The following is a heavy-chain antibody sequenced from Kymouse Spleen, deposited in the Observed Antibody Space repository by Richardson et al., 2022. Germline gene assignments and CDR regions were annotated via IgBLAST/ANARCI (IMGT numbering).Heavy chain of an antibody. CDR3: TTVEYSSSSHYYYGMDV. CDR1: GFTFSNAW. J-gene: IGHJ6*02. CDR2: IKSKTDGGTT. D-gene: IGHD6-6*01. V-gene: IGHV3-15*01. Sequence: EVQLVESGGGLVKPGGSLRLSCAASGFTFSNAWMSWVRQAPGKGLEWVGRIKSKTDGGTTDYAAPVKGRFTISRDDSKNTLYLQMNSLKTEDTAVYYCTTVEYSSSSHYYYGMDVWGQGTTVTVSS.